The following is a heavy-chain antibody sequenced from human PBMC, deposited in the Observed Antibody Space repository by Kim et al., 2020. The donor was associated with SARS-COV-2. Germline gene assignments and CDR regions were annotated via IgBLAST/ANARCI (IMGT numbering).Heavy chain of an antibody. J-gene: IGHJ3*02. CDR3: ARHDYDQTVDI. CDR2: T. D-gene: IGHD4-17*01. Sequence: TDYSPSFQGHVTISADKSISTAYLQCNSLKASDTAMYYCARHDYDQTVDIWGQGTMVTVSS. V-gene: IGHV5-10-1*01.